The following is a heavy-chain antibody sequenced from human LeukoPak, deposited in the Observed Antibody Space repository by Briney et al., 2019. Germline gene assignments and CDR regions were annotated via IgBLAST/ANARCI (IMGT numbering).Heavy chain of an antibody. V-gene: IGHV4-34*01. CDR2: INHSGST. J-gene: IGHJ5*02. D-gene: IGHD6-19*01. Sequence: PSETLSLTCAVYGGSFSGYYWSWIRQPPGKGLEWIGEINHSGSTNYNPSLKSRVTISVDTSKNQFSLKLSSVTAADTAVYYCARHVPARVAGGLWFDPWGQGTLVTVSS. CDR1: GGSFSGYY. CDR3: ARHVPARVAGGLWFDP.